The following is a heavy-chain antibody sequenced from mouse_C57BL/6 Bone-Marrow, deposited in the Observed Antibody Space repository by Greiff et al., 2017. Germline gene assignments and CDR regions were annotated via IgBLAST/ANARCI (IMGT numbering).Heavy chain of an antibody. J-gene: IGHJ3*01. CDR2: IYPGSGST. CDR3: ASYGTPIAY. CDR1: GYTFTSYW. D-gene: IGHD1-1*01. Sequence: VQLQQPGAELVKPGASVKMSCKASGYTFTSYWITWVKQRPGQGLEWIGDIYPGSGSTNYNEKFKSKATLTVATSSSTAYMQLSSLTSEDSAVYYCASYGTPIAYWGQGTLVTVSA. V-gene: IGHV1-55*01.